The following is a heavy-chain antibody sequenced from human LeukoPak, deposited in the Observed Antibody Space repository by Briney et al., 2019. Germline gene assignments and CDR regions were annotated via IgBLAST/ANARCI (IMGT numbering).Heavy chain of an antibody. D-gene: IGHD3-22*01. CDR3: ARDSSGTGGYYYYYYMDV. Sequence: GGSLRLSCAASGFTFSSYAMSWVRQAPGKGLEWVSAISGSGGSTYYADSVKGRFTISRDNSKNTLYLQMNSLRAEDTAVYYCARDSSGTGGYYYYYYMDVWGKGTTVTVSS. CDR2: ISGSGGST. J-gene: IGHJ6*03. V-gene: IGHV3-23*01. CDR1: GFTFSSYA.